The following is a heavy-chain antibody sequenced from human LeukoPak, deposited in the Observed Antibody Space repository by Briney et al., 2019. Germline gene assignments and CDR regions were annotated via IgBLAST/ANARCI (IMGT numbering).Heavy chain of an antibody. CDR2: VYYNGAT. V-gene: IGHV4-59*01. CDR3: ARGDGYNYAIVSFGY. J-gene: IGHJ4*02. CDR1: GDSISIYY. D-gene: IGHD5-24*01. Sequence: PSETLSLTCTVSGDSISIYYWTWIRQPPGKGLEWIGYVYYNGATNYNPSLKSRVTISVDTSRNQFSLKLSSVTAADTAVYYCARGDGYNYAIVSFGYWGQGTLVTVSS.